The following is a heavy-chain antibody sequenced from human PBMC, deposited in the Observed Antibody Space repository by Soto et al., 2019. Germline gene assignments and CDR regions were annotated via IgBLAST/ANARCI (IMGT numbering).Heavy chain of an antibody. V-gene: IGHV3-33*01. Sequence: GGSLRLSCAASGFTFSSYGMHWVRQAPGKGLEWVAVIWYDGSNKYYAGSVKGRFTISRDNSKNTLYLQMNSLRAEDTAVYYCARDSIVDTPDDAFDIWGQGTMVTVSS. CDR3: ARDSIVDTPDDAFDI. CDR2: IWYDGSNK. J-gene: IGHJ3*02. D-gene: IGHD5-18*01. CDR1: GFTFSSYG.